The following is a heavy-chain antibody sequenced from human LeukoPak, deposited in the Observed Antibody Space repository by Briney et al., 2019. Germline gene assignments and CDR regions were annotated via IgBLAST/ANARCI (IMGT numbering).Heavy chain of an antibody. Sequence: GGSLRLSCAASGFTFSGSAMHWVRQASGKGLEWVGRIRSKANSYATAYAASVKGRFTISRDDSKNTAYLQMNSLKTEDTGVYYCTRQFHDIVVVPAAHDYWGQGTLVTVSS. CDR1: GFTFSGSA. CDR2: IRSKANSYAT. D-gene: IGHD2-2*01. V-gene: IGHV3-73*01. CDR3: TRQFHDIVVVPAAHDY. J-gene: IGHJ4*02.